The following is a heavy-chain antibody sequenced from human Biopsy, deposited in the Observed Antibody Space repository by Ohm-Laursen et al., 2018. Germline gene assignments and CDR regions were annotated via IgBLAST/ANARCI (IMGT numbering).Heavy chain of an antibody. CDR3: AADADGYYTEFDH. Sequence: SVKVSCKASGGTFSNYAISWVRQAPGQGLEWVGRIVPILGHLNYAQRFQGRVSITADKSTTYVYMELSRLTSGDTAVYYCAADADGYYTEFDHWGQGTLVTVSS. CDR1: GGTFSNYA. J-gene: IGHJ4*02. CDR2: IVPILGHL. D-gene: IGHD3-3*01. V-gene: IGHV1-69*04.